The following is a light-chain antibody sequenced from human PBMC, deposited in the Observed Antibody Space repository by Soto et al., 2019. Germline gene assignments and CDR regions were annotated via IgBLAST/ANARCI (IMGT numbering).Light chain of an antibody. V-gene: IGKV1-39*01. CDR2: AAS. J-gene: IGKJ1*01. CDR1: QTISSW. Sequence: DIHVAQSPPTLSASVIDVVTITFRASQTISSWLAWFQQRPGRAPKFLIYAASNLQSGVPSRFSGSGSGTDFTLTISSLQTEDFATYSCQQSYSTPTFGQGTKVDI. CDR3: QQSYSTPT.